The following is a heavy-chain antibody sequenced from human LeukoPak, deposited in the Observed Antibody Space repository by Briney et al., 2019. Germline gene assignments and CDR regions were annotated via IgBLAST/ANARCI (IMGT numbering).Heavy chain of an antibody. CDR3: ARDHGVRSGDCRASGGLDY. V-gene: IGHV3-30*03. CDR1: GFTFSSYG. J-gene: IGHJ4*02. D-gene: IGHD2-21*01. Sequence: GGSLRLSCAASGFTFSSYGMHWVRQAPGQGLEWVAVISSDGSNKYYADSVKGRFTITRDNSKNTLYMQMNSLRAEDTAVYYCARDHGVRSGDCRASGGLDYWGQGTLVTVSS. CDR2: ISSDGSNK.